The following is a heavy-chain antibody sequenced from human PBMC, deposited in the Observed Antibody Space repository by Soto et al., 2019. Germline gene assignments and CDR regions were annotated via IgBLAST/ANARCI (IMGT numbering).Heavy chain of an antibody. Sequence: QLQLQESGSGLVKPSQTLSLTFAVSGGSISSGDYSWSWIRQPPGNGLECIGYIYHSGSTSYIPSLKSRVTISRDRSKNQFYLKLSSVTAADTAVYYCAREFDYWGQGPLVTVSS. J-gene: IGHJ4*02. CDR2: IYHSGST. V-gene: IGHV4-30-2*01. CDR3: AREFDY. CDR1: GGSISSGDYS.